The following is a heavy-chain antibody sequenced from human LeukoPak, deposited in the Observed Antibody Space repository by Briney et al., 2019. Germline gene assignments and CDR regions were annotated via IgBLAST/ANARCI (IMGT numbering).Heavy chain of an antibody. J-gene: IGHJ4*02. D-gene: IGHD2-21*02. Sequence: PGESLKISGEGSGYSFSNYWIGWVRQMPGKGLEWMGIIYPGDYETRYSPSFQGLVTISVDKSISTAYLQWSSLKASDTAMYYCAIPPGYCGNDCSFDHWGQGTLVTVSS. CDR3: AIPPGYCGNDCSFDH. V-gene: IGHV5-51*01. CDR1: GYSFSNYW. CDR2: IYPGDYET.